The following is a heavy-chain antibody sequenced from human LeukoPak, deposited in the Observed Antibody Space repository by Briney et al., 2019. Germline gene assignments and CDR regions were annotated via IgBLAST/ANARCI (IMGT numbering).Heavy chain of an antibody. Sequence: PSETLSLTCAVYGGSFSGYYWSWIRQPPGKGLEGIGEINHSGSTNYNPSLKSRVTISVDTSKNQFSLKLSSVTAADTAVYYCARGSSGYYGMDVWGQGTTVTVSS. CDR1: GGSFSGYY. D-gene: IGHD3-22*01. V-gene: IGHV4-34*01. J-gene: IGHJ6*02. CDR2: INHSGST. CDR3: ARGSSGYYGMDV.